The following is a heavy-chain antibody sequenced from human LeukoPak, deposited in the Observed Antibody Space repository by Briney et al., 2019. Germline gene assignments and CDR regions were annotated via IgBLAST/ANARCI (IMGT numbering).Heavy chain of an antibody. CDR2: ISGSGGST. V-gene: IGHV3-23*01. CDR1: GFTFSSYA. D-gene: IGHD6-19*01. Sequence: GGSLRLSCAASGFTFSSYAMSWVRQAPGKGLEWVSAISGSGGSTYYADSVKGRFTISRDNSKNTLYLQMNSLRAEDTAVYYCAKSPLLRYSSGWHYFDYWGQGTLVTVSS. CDR3: AKSPLLRYSSGWHYFDY. J-gene: IGHJ4*02.